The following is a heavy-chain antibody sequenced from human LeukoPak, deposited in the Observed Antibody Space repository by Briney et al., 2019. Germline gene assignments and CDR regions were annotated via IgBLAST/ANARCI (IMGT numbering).Heavy chain of an antibody. D-gene: IGHD3-10*01. J-gene: IGHJ4*02. Sequence: ASVKVSCKSSGYTFTSYGITWVGQAPGQGLEWMGWINTYYGNTDYAQNFQGRVTMTTDTSTSTAYMELRSLRSDDTAVYYCARGRFGDISFDYWGQGTLVTVSS. CDR1: GYTFTSYG. CDR2: INTYYGNT. V-gene: IGHV1-18*01. CDR3: ARGRFGDISFDY.